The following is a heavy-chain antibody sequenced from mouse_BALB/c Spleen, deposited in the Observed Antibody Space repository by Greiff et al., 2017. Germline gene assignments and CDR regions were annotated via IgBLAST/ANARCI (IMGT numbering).Heavy chain of an antibody. D-gene: IGHD6-1*01. CDR3: ARKVASYWYFDV. Sequence: QVQLQQSGAELAKPGASVKMSCKASGYTFTSYWMHWVKQRPGQGLEWIGYINPSTGYTEYSQKFKDKATLTADKSSSTAYMQLSSLTSEDSAVYYCARKVASYWYFDVWGAGTTVTVSS. CDR1: GYTFTSYW. V-gene: IGHV1-7*01. J-gene: IGHJ1*01. CDR2: INPSTGYT.